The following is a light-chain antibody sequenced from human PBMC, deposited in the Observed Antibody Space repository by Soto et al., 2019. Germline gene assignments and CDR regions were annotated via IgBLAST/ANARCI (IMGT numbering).Light chain of an antibody. J-gene: IGKJ1*01. Sequence: ESVLPQSPATLSLSPGESATLSCRANESVNSYLAWYQQKPGQAPRLLIFDASNRASGIPVRFSGSGFGSDFTLTISSLEPEDVAVYFCQQRRYWPTFGQGTKVDIK. CDR2: DAS. CDR3: QQRRYWPT. CDR1: ESVNSY. V-gene: IGKV3-11*01.